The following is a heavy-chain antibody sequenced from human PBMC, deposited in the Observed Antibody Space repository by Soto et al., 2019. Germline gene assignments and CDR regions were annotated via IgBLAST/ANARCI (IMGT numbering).Heavy chain of an antibody. CDR3: ARGGSGYTWFNEF. CDR2: IITVSQTA. V-gene: IGHV1-69*01. D-gene: IGHD3-22*01. Sequence: QEQLVQSGAEVKKPGSSVNVSCKASGGIFSSYPISWVRQVPGQGLEWMGGIITVSQTAYYTQRFQGRVTITADESTNTAYMELSSLRSEDKAIYYCARGGSGYTWFNEFWGQGTLVTVSS. J-gene: IGHJ4*02. CDR1: GGIFSSYP.